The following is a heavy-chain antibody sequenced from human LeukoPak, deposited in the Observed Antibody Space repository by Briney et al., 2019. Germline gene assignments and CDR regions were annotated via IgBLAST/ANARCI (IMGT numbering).Heavy chain of an antibody. J-gene: IGHJ4*02. CDR2: INPNSGGT. CDR1: GYTFTGYY. CDR3: AHGGNEPHLRYYFDY. D-gene: IGHD4-23*01. V-gene: IGHV1-2*02. Sequence: ASVKVSCKASGYTFTGYYMHWVRQAPGQGLEWMGWINPNSGGTNYARKFQGRVTMTRDTSISTAYMELSRLRSDDTAVYYCAHGGNEPHLRYYFDYWGQGTLVTVSS.